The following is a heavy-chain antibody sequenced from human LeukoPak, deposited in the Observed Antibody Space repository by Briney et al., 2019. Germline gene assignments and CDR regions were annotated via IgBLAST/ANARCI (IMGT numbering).Heavy chain of an antibody. V-gene: IGHV3-30*14. CDR2: ISYEESNK. CDR3: ARAYRGYYGSGSYYNDAFDI. Sequence: PGRSLRLSCAASGFTFSSYAMHWVRQAPGKGLEWVAVISYEESNKYYADSVKGRFTISRENAKNSLYLQMNSLRAGDTAVYYCARAYRGYYGSGSYYNDAFDIWGQGTMVTVSS. CDR1: GFTFSSYA. J-gene: IGHJ3*02. D-gene: IGHD3-10*01.